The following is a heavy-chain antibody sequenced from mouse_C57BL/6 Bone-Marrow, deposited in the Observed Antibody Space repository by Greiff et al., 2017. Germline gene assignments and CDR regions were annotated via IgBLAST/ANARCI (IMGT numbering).Heavy chain of an antibody. V-gene: IGHV14-2*01. J-gene: IGHJ2*01. CDR2: IDPEDGET. CDR1: GFNIKDYY. CDR3: TRSLIYYGTNY. D-gene: IGHD1-1*01. Sequence: EVQLQQSGAELVKPGASVKLSCTASGFNIKDYYIHWVKQRTEQGLEWIGRIDPEDGETKYAPKFQDKATITANTSSNTAYMQLSSLTSEYTAVYYCTRSLIYYGTNYWGQGTTLTGSS.